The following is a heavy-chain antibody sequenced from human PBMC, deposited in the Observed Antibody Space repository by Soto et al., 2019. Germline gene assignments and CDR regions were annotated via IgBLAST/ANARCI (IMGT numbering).Heavy chain of an antibody. Sequence: GGSLRLSCAASGFTFSSYAMHWVRQAPGKGLEWVAVISYDGSNKYYADSVKGRFTISRDNSKNTLYLQMNSLRAEDTAVYYCARGGSSSSQWWFDPWGQGTLVTVSS. V-gene: IGHV3-30-3*01. CDR1: GFTFSSYA. CDR2: ISYDGSNK. CDR3: ARGGSSSSQWWFDP. J-gene: IGHJ5*02. D-gene: IGHD6-6*01.